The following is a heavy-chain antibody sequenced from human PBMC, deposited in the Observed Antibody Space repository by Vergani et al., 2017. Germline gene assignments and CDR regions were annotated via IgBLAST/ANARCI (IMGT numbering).Heavy chain of an antibody. CDR1: GYTFTNYY. Sequence: QVQLVQSGAEVTKPGASVKVSCKASGYTFTNYYMHWVRQAPGQGLEWMGKINPSGGSTSYAQKFQGRVTMTRDTSTSTVYMELSSLRSEDTAMYYCARVRSGYYMDVWGKGTTVTVSS. CDR3: ARVRSGYYMDV. CDR2: INPSGGST. D-gene: IGHD3-10*01. J-gene: IGHJ6*03. V-gene: IGHV1-46*03.